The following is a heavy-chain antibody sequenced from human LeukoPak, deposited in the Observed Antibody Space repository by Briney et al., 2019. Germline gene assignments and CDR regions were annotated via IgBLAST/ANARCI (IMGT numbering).Heavy chain of an antibody. D-gene: IGHD3-22*01. CDR2: ISGSGGST. J-gene: IGHJ4*02. Sequence: QAGGSLRLSCAASGFTFSSYAMSWVRQAPGKGLEWVSAISGSGGSTYYADSVKGRFTISRDNSKNTLYLQMNSLRAEDTAVYYCAKEQAYYYDSSGYYPQKYYFDYWGQGTLVTVSS. V-gene: IGHV3-23*01. CDR1: GFTFSSYA. CDR3: AKEQAYYYDSSGYYPQKYYFDY.